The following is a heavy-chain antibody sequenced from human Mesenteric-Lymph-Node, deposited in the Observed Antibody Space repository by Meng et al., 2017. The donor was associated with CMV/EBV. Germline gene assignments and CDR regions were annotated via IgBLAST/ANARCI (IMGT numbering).Heavy chain of an antibody. CDR2: ISYDGSDK. V-gene: IGHV3-30*04. Sequence: GESLKISCAASGFTFSSYVMHWVRQVPGKGLEWVAVISYDGSDKYYADSVKARFSISRDNSKNTLYLQMDSLRTEDTAIFYCARDISGASGGNCPLFWGQGAVVTVSS. D-gene: IGHD2-15*01. J-gene: IGHJ4*02. CDR1: GFTFSSYV. CDR3: ARDISGASGGNCPLF.